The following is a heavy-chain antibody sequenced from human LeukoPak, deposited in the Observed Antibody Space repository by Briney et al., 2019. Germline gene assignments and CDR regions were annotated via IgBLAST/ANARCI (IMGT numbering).Heavy chain of an antibody. D-gene: IGHD1-1*01. CDR2: IYSGGST. J-gene: IGHJ4*02. Sequence: GGTLRLSCAASGFTVSSNHMSWVRQAPGKGLEWVSVIYSGGSTDYAASVKGRFTISIDNLKNTLYLQMNSLRAEDTAVYYCASGPAGYNWGQGTLVTFSS. V-gene: IGHV3-53*01. CDR1: GFTVSSNH. CDR3: ASGPAGYN.